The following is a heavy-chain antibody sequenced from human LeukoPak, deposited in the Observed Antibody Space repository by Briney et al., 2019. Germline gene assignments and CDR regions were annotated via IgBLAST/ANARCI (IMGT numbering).Heavy chain of an antibody. Sequence: GGSLSLSCAASGFTFSSYGMHWVRQAPGKGLEWVAVISYDGSNKYYADSVKGRFTISRDNSKNTLSLQMTSLRFDDTALYYCAKFSYGDYVAWGPGTLVTVSS. CDR1: GFTFSSYG. CDR3: AKFSYGDYVA. D-gene: IGHD4-17*01. J-gene: IGHJ5*02. CDR2: ISYDGSNK. V-gene: IGHV3-30-3*02.